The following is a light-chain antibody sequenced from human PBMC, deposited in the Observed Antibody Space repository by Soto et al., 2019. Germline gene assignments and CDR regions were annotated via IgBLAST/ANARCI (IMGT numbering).Light chain of an antibody. CDR2: EVS. CDR1: SSDVGGYNY. Sequence: SALPQPASVSGSPGQSITISCTGTSSDVGGYNYVSWYQQHPGKAPKLMIYEVSNRPSGVSNRFSGSKSGNTASLTISGLQAEDEADYYCSSYTSRSTLDYVFGSGTKVTVL. V-gene: IGLV2-14*01. CDR3: SSYTSRSTLDYV. J-gene: IGLJ1*01.